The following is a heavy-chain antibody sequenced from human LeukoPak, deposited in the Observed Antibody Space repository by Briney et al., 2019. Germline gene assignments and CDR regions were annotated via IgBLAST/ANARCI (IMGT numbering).Heavy chain of an antibody. CDR3: AKDGPYHDILTGYRRTSAYYFDY. CDR1: GFTFSIYA. J-gene: IGHJ4*02. D-gene: IGHD3-9*01. CDR2: ISAGGRNT. Sequence: GGSLRLSCAASGFTFSIYAMTWVRHSSGKGLDWVSAISAGGRNTYYADSVKGRFTISRDNSKNTLYLHINSLRAEDTAVYYCAKDGPYHDILTGYRRTSAYYFDYWGQGTLVTVSS. V-gene: IGHV3-23*01.